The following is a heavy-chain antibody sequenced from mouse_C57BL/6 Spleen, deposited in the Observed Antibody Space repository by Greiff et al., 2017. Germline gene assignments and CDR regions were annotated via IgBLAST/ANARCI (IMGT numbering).Heavy chain of an antibody. CDR1: GYTFTDYY. V-gene: IGHV1-26*01. Sequence: VQLQQSGPELVKPGASVKISCKASGYTFTDYYMNWVKQSHGKILEWIGDINPNNGGTSYNQKFKGKATLTVDKSSSTAYMELRSLTSEDSAVYYCARETIYYDYDEGNWFAYWGQGTLVTVSA. J-gene: IGHJ3*01. CDR2: INPNNGGT. D-gene: IGHD2-4*01. CDR3: ARETIYYDYDEGNWFAY.